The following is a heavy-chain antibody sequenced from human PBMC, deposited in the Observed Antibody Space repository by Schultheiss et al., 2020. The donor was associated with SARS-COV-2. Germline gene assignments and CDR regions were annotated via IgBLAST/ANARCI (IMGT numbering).Heavy chain of an antibody. J-gene: IGHJ3*02. Sequence: GGSLRLSCKGSGYSFTSYWIGWVRQMPGKGLEWMGIIYPGDSDTRYSPSFQGQVTISADKSISTAYLQWSSLKASDTAMYYCARPNGWKLHDAFDIWGQGTMVTVSS. D-gene: IGHD1-26*01. CDR1: GYSFTSYW. CDR2: IYPGDSDT. CDR3: ARPNGWKLHDAFDI. V-gene: IGHV5-51*01.